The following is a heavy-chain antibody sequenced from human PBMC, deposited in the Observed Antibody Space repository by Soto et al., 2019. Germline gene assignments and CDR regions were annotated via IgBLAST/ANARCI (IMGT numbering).Heavy chain of an antibody. D-gene: IGHD4-17*01. V-gene: IGHV4-39*07. CDR3: ARVGVRDGDYGVSRFDP. Sequence: SETLSLTCSVSDGSISTRDYYWGWIRQPPGKGLEWIASLSSGLSTYYSPSLKSRVTISVDTSKNQFSLKLSSMTAADTAVYYCARVGVRDGDYGVSRFDPWGQGTLVTVSS. CDR1: DGSISTRDYY. CDR2: LSSGLST. J-gene: IGHJ5*02.